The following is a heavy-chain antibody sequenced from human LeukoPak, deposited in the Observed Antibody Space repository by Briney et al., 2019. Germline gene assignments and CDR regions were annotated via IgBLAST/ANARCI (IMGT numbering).Heavy chain of an antibody. V-gene: IGHV3-21*01. D-gene: IGHD2-2*01. Sequence: GGSLRLSCAASGFTFSNYNMNWVRQAPGKGLEWVSSITRSSTYIYYADSVKGRFTISRDNAKNSLYLQMNSLRAEDSAVYYCAHGSMYQLDYWGQGTLVTVSS. CDR2: ITRSSTYI. CDR1: GFTFSNYN. J-gene: IGHJ4*02. CDR3: AHGSMYQLDY.